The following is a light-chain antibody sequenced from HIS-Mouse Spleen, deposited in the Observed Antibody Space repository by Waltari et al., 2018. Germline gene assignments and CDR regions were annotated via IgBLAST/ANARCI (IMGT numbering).Light chain of an antibody. CDR1: VLAKKS. CDR3: YSAADNNLV. J-gene: IGLJ3*02. CDR2: KDS. Sequence: SYELTQPSSVSVSPGQTARITCSGDVLAKKSARWFQKKPGQAPVRVIYKDSGRPSGIPERFSGSSSGTTVTLTISGAQVEDEADYYCYSAADNNLVFGGGTKLTVL. V-gene: IGLV3-27*01.